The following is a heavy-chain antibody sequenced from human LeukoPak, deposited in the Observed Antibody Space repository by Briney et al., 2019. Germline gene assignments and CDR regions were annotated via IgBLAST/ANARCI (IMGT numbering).Heavy chain of an antibody. J-gene: IGHJ2*01. CDR1: GGSFSGYY. CDR3: ARVQKYYYDSSGYYYENYWYFDL. CDR2: INHSGST. D-gene: IGHD3-22*01. Sequence: SETLSLTCAVYGGSFSGYYWSWIRQPPGKGLGWIGEINHSGSTNYNPSPKSRVTISVDTSKNQFSLKLSSVTAADTAVYYCARVQKYYYDSSGYYYENYWYFDLWGRGTLVTVSS. V-gene: IGHV4-34*01.